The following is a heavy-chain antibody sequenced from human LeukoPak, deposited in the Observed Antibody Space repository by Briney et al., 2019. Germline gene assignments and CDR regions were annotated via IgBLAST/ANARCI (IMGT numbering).Heavy chain of an antibody. D-gene: IGHD5-18*01. CDR3: ATSGYSYARGYLEY. CDR1: AFTFSAYG. Sequence: GGSLRLSCAASAFTFSAYGMHWVRQTPGKGLEWVAFIRFDGVNKYYADSVKGRFTISRDNSKNTLYLQMNSLRAEDTAVYYCATSGYSYARGYLEYWGQGTLVTVSS. CDR2: IRFDGVNK. J-gene: IGHJ4*02. V-gene: IGHV3-30*02.